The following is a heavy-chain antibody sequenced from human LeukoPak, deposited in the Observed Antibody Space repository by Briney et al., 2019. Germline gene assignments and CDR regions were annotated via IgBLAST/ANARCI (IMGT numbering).Heavy chain of an antibody. D-gene: IGHD1-26*01. Sequence: SETLSLTCTVSDDSITMYYWTWLRQPPGKGLEWIGYVDHTGSTNFNPSLNGRVSISRDTSKNLFSLRLRSVTAADTAVYYCARRRGAHYFDYWGQGTLVTVSS. CDR2: VDHTGST. CDR3: ARRRGAHYFDY. J-gene: IGHJ4*02. V-gene: IGHV4-59*01. CDR1: DDSITMYY.